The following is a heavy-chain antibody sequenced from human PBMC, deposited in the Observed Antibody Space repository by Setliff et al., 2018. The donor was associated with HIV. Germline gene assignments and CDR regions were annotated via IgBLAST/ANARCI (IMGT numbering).Heavy chain of an antibody. D-gene: IGHD3-10*01. Sequence: KPSETLSLTCTVSGGSINNYYWSWIRQPPGKGLEWIGYIYPNGSPDYPSGNIVYNPSFRSRVTLSLDTSKNQFSLKLTSVTAADAAVYYCTGDYNSGSYRFDYWGQGTPVTVS. V-gene: IGHV4-4*08. CDR1: GGSINNYY. J-gene: IGHJ4*02. CDR2: IYPNGSP. CDR3: TGDYNSGSYRFDY.